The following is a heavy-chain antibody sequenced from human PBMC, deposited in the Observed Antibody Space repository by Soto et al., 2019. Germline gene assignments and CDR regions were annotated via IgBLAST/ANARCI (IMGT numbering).Heavy chain of an antibody. V-gene: IGHV3-30*18. CDR3: AKDIGSSGWFYYDY. CDR2: ISYDGSNK. J-gene: IGHJ4*02. CDR1: GFTFSSYG. Sequence: QVQLVEFGGGVVQPGRSLRLSCAASGFTFSSYGMHWVRQAPGKGLEWVAVISYDGSNKYYADSVKGRFTISRDNSKNSLYLQMNSLRAEDTAVYYCAKDIGSSGWFYYDYWGQGTLVTVSS. D-gene: IGHD6-19*01.